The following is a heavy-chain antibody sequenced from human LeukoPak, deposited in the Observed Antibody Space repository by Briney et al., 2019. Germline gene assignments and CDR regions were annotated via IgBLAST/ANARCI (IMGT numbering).Heavy chain of an antibody. Sequence: GTSLRLSCAASGFTFSSYGMHWVRQAPGKGLEWVAVIWDDGSEKYYADSVKGRFSISRDNSENTLSLQVNSLRAEDTAVYYSARDGNFGYDAFDIWGQGTMVTVSS. J-gene: IGHJ3*02. CDR3: ARDGNFGYDAFDI. CDR2: IWDDGSEK. D-gene: IGHD3-10*01. CDR1: GFTFSSYG. V-gene: IGHV3-33*01.